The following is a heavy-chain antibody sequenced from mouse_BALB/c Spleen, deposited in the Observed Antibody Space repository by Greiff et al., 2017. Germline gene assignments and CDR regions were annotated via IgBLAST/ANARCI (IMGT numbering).Heavy chain of an antibody. V-gene: IGHV5-17*02. CDR2: ISSGSSTI. Sequence: EVQGVESGGGLVQPGGSRKLSCAASGFTFSSFGMHWVRQAPEKGLVWVAYISSGSSTIYYADTVKGRFTISRDNPKNTLFLQMTSLRSEDTAMYYCARYYGNYEAMDYWGQGTSVTVSS. CDR3: ARYYGNYEAMDY. J-gene: IGHJ4*01. CDR1: GFTFSSFG. D-gene: IGHD2-1*01.